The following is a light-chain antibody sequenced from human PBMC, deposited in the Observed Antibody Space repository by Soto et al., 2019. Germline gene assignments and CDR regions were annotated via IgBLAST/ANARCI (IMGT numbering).Light chain of an antibody. J-gene: IGLJ2*01. V-gene: IGLV2-11*01. CDR3: CAYADTRTL. Sequence: QSALTQPRSVSGSPGQSVTISCTGTSSDIGGYSDVSWYQQHPGKAPQLLIYDVNKRPSGVPDRFSGSKSANTASLTVSGLQSEDEADYYCCAYADTRTLFGGGTKLTVL. CDR2: DVN. CDR1: SSDIGGYSD.